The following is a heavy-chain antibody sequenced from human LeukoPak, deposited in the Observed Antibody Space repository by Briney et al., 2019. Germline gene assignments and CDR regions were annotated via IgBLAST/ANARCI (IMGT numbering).Heavy chain of an antibody. Sequence: GSLRLSCAAPEFTFNSFAISWVRQAPGKGLEWFSSISGSGSSTFYADSVKGRFIISRDNSKNTLYLQMNSLRAEDTAVYYCAKHTAGTKALDYWGQGTLVTVSS. CDR1: EFTFNSFA. CDR2: ISGSGSST. CDR3: AKHTAGTKALDY. D-gene: IGHD1-1*01. J-gene: IGHJ4*02. V-gene: IGHV3-23*01.